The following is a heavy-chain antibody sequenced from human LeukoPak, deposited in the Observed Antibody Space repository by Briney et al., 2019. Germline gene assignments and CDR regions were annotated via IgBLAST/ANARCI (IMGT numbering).Heavy chain of an antibody. Sequence: SETLSLTCAVYGDSFSWHYWSWIRQPPGKGMEWIGEINHSGSTNYNPSLKSRVTISVDTSKNQFSLKLSSVTAADTAVYYCARGLYGGNHNDAFDIWGQGTLVTVSS. CDR3: ARGLYGGNHNDAFDI. J-gene: IGHJ3*02. CDR2: INHSGST. V-gene: IGHV4-34*01. CDR1: GDSFSWHY. D-gene: IGHD4-23*01.